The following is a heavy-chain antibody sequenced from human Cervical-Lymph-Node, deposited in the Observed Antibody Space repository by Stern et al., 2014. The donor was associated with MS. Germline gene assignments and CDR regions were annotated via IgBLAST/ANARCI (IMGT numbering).Heavy chain of an antibody. Sequence: EMQLVESGGGLVQPGGSLRLSCAASGFTFSNYWMTWVRQAPGKGLEWVANIKQDGSEKYYVDSVKGRFTLARDNAKNSLYLQMNSLRAEDTAVYYCARDSCSSTSCYQLKYYYYGMDVWGQGTTVTVSS. J-gene: IGHJ6*02. D-gene: IGHD2-2*01. CDR3: ARDSCSSTSCYQLKYYYYGMDV. V-gene: IGHV3-7*01. CDR2: IKQDGSEK. CDR1: GFTFSNYW.